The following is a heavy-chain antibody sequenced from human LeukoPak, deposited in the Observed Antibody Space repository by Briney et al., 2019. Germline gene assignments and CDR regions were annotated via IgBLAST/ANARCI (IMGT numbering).Heavy chain of an antibody. V-gene: IGHV1-18*01. CDR3: ARTLTTASYYSDY. Sequence: AAVKVSCKASGYTFTSYGIAWLRQAPGQGLEWLGWIRTYNGDTEYAEKFQGRVTMSTDTPTTMAYKELTSLRSDDTAVYYCARTLTTASYYSDYWGQGTLVTVSS. J-gene: IGHJ4*02. CDR1: GYTFTSYG. CDR2: IRTYNGDT. D-gene: IGHD4-11*01.